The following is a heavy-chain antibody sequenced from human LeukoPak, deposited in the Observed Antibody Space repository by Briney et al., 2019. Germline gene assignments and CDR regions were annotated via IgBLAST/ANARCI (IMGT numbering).Heavy chain of an antibody. CDR3: ARGVIAAGGNDFDY. V-gene: IGHV1-18*04. Sequence: ASVTASFKASGYTFTGYYMHWVRQAPGQGREWMGWISAYNGNTNYAQKLQGRVTITTDTSTSTAYMELRSLRSDDTAVYYCARGVIAAGGNDFDYWGQGTLVTVSS. CDR1: GYTFTGYY. CDR2: ISAYNGNT. D-gene: IGHD6-13*01. J-gene: IGHJ4*02.